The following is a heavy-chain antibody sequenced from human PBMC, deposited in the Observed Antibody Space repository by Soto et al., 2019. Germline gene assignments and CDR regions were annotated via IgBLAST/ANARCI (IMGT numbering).Heavy chain of an antibody. V-gene: IGHV3-21*01. CDR1: GFRFSGST. CDR2: ISSSSHYI. J-gene: IGHJ4*02. CDR3: ARDLGEVSAL. Sequence: EEQLVESGGHFVRPGGSLRLSCVASGFRFSGSTMNWVRQAPGKGLNWVSSISSSSHYIYYADSLKGRFTISRDNAKNSLFLQMNSLRAEDTAVYYCARDLGEVSALWGQGTLVTVSS. D-gene: IGHD3-10*01.